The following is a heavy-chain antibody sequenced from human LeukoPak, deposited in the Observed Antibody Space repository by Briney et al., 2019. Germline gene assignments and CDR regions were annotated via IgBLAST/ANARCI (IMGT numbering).Heavy chain of an antibody. CDR2: INHSGST. J-gene: IGHJ6*03. D-gene: IGHD2-15*01. Sequence: SETLSLTCAVYGGSFSGYYWSWIRQPPGKGLEWIGEINHSGSTNYNPSLKSRVTISVDTSNNQFSLKLSSVTAADTAVYYCASRAAYYYYYYMDVWGKGTTVTISS. CDR1: GGSFSGYY. V-gene: IGHV4-34*01. CDR3: ASRAAYYYYYYMDV.